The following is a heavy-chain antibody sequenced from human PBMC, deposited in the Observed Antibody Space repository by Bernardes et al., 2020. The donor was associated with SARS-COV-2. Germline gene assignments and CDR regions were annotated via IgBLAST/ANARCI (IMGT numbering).Heavy chain of an antibody. J-gene: IGHJ5*02. D-gene: IGHD3-3*01. CDR1: GFTFIMYW. V-gene: IGHV3-74*01. CDR3: GRGGPYDFWSGTLDH. CDR2: INSDASST. Sequence: GSLRLSCAASGFTFIMYWMHWVRQAPGKGLVWVSRINSDASSTRYTDSVKGRFTISRDNGKNTLDLQMNGLTAEDTAVYYCGRGGPYDFWSGTLDHWGQGTLVTVSS.